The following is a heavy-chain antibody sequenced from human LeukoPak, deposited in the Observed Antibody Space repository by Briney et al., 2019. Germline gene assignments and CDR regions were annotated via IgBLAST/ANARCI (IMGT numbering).Heavy chain of an antibody. D-gene: IGHD2-2*01. J-gene: IGHJ6*03. Sequence: GESLKISCKGSGYSFTNYWIGWVRQMPGKGLEWMGIIYPGDSDTRYSPSFQGQVTVSADKSISTAYLQWSSLKASDTAMYYCARARYCSSTSCPSPYFYYYMDVRGKGTTVTVSS. CDR1: GYSFTNYW. CDR3: ARARYCSSTSCPSPYFYYYMDV. V-gene: IGHV5-51*01. CDR2: IYPGDSDT.